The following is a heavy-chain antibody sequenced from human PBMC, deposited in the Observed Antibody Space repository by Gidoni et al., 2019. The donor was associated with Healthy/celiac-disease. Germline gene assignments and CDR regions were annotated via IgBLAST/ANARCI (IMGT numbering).Heavy chain of an antibody. CDR2: IYYSGST. CDR3: ARLDFYGSGWPTLDY. CDR1: GASISSYY. J-gene: IGHJ4*02. V-gene: IGHV4-59*01. D-gene: IGHD6-19*01. Sequence: QVQLQESGPGLVKPSETLSLTCTVSGASISSYYWSWIRQPPGKGLEWIGYIYYSGSTNYNPSLKSRVTISVDTSKNQFSLKLSSVTAADTAVYYCARLDFYGSGWPTLDYWGQGTLVTVSS.